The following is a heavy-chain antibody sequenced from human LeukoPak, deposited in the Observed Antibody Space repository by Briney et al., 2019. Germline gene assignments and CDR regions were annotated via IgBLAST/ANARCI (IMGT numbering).Heavy chain of an antibody. D-gene: IGHD3-3*01. CDR1: GFTFSSHW. CDR2: INSDGSST. V-gene: IGHV3-74*01. J-gene: IGHJ5*02. Sequence: GGSLRLSCAASGFTFSSHWMHWVRQAPGKGLVWVSRINSDGSSTTYADSVKGRFTISRDNAKNTLYLQMNSLRAEDTAVYYCARGYNDFWSEYNGFDPWGQGTLVTVSS. CDR3: ARGYNDFWSEYNGFDP.